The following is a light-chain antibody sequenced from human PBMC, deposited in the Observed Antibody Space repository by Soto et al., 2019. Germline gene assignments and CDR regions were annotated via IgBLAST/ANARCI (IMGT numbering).Light chain of an antibody. CDR2: AAS. Sequence: DIQMTQSPSFVSASVGDRVTITCRASQAVSTWLAWYQQKPGDAPKLLIYAASTLQSGVPSRFSGSGSGTDFTLTIRSLQPEDFATYCQQRANWPLTFGGGTKVDIK. CDR1: QAVSTW. CDR3: QRANWPLT. V-gene: IGKV1-12*01. J-gene: IGKJ4*01.